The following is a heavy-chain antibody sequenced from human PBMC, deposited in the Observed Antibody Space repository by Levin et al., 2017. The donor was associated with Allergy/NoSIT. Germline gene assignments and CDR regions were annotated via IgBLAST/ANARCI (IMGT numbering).Heavy chain of an antibody. CDR1: GFTLSNYE. D-gene: IGHD5-12*01. CDR2: ISGPGSTT. V-gene: IGHV3-48*03. CDR3: ARDAGYAEVAY. Sequence: HPGGSLRLSCAVSGFTLSNYEMNWVRQAPGKGLEWVSYISGPGSTTYYADSVKGRFTISRDNAENSLYLQMNSLRPEDTAVYYCARDAGYAEVAYWGQGTLVTVSS. J-gene: IGHJ4*02.